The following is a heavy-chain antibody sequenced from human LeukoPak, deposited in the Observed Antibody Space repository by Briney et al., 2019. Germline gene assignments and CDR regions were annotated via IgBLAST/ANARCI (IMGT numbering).Heavy chain of an antibody. V-gene: IGHV4-34*01. CDR2: INHSGST. CDR1: GGSFSNYY. J-gene: IGHJ6*03. Sequence: PSETLSLTCAVYGGSFSNYYWTWIRQPPGKGLEWIGEINHSGSTNYNPSLKSRVTISVDTSKNQFSLKLSSVTAADTAVYYCARPPRTYSSSTGGYYYYYMDVWGKGTTVTVSS. D-gene: IGHD6-6*01. CDR3: ARPPRTYSSSTGGYYYYYMDV.